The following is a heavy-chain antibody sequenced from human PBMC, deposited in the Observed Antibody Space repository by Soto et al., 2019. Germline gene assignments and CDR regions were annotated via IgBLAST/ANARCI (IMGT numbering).Heavy chain of an antibody. CDR3: AKDHRQQLVPRGCFDY. Sequence: GGSLRLSCAASGFTFSSYAMSWVRQAPGKGLEWVSAISGSGGSTYYADSVKGRFTISRDNSKNTLYLQMNSLRAEDTAVYYCAKDHRQQLVPRGCFDYWGQGTLVTVSS. D-gene: IGHD6-13*01. CDR1: GFTFSSYA. J-gene: IGHJ4*02. CDR2: ISGSGGST. V-gene: IGHV3-23*01.